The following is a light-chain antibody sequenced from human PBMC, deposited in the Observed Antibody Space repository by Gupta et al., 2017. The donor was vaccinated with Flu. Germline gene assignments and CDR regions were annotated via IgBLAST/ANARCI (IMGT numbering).Light chain of an antibody. V-gene: IGLV3-21*02. CDR2: DDT. CDR1: NIGSRS. Sequence: SYVLTQPPSVSVAPGQTARLTCGVDNIGSRSVHWYQQRPGQAPILVVYDDTDRPSGISERFSGYISGNTATLTIARVEGGYEADYYCQLLGGDHVVFGGGTQLTVL. J-gene: IGLJ7*01. CDR3: QLLGGDHVV.